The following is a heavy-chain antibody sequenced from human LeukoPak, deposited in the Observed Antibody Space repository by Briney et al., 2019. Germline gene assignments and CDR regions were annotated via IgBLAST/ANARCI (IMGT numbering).Heavy chain of an antibody. D-gene: IGHD6-13*01. Sequence: GGSLRLSCAASGFTFSSYAMHWVRQAPGKGLEYVSAISSNGGSTYYANSVKGRFTISRDNSKNTLYLQMGSLRAEDMAVYYCARGGAGAGAAGIFLLTDDAFDIWGQGTMVTVSS. CDR1: GFTFSSYA. CDR2: ISSNGGST. J-gene: IGHJ3*02. CDR3: ARGGAGAGAAGIFLLTDDAFDI. V-gene: IGHV3-64*01.